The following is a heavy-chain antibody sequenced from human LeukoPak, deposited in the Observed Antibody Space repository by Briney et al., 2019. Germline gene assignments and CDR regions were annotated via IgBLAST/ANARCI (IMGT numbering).Heavy chain of an antibody. V-gene: IGHV3-7*01. CDR2: IKQDGSEK. Sequence: GGSLRLSCAASGFTFSSHWMSWVRQAPGKGLEWVANIKQDGSEKYYVDSVKGRFTISRDNAKNSLYLQTNSLRAEDTAVYYCASEGSDYWGQGTLVTVSS. D-gene: IGHD2-15*01. J-gene: IGHJ4*02. CDR3: ASEGSDY. CDR1: GFTFSSHW.